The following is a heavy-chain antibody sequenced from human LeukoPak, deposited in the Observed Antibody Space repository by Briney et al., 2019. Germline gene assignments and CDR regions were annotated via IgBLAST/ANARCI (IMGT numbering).Heavy chain of an antibody. CDR2: INHSGST. Sequence: PSETLPLTCAVYGGSFSGYYWSWIRQPPGKGLEWIGEINHSGSTNYNPSLKSRVTISVDTSKNQFSLKLSSVTAADTAVYYCARGRGYSYVFWFDPWGQGTLVTVSS. CDR1: GGSFSGYY. D-gene: IGHD5-18*01. J-gene: IGHJ5*02. V-gene: IGHV4-34*01. CDR3: ARGRGYSYVFWFDP.